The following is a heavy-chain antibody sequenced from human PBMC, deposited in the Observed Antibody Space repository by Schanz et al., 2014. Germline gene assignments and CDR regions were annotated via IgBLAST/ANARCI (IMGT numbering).Heavy chain of an antibody. V-gene: IGHV4-31*03. CDR2: IYDGGST. J-gene: IGHJ5*01. CDR1: GGSISSGGYY. Sequence: QVQLQESGPGLAKPSQTLPLTCTVSGGSISSGGYYWSWIRQHPGKGLEWIGYIYDGGSTYYNPSLKSRAAISVDRSKNQFSLILNSVTAADTAVYYCARSPGDFPGWFDSWGQGTLVTVSS. D-gene: IGHD4-17*01. CDR3: ARSPGDFPGWFDS.